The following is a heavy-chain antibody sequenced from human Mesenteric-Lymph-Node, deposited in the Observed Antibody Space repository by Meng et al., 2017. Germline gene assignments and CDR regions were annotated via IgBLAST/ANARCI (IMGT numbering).Heavy chain of an antibody. Sequence: SETLSLTCSVSGGSIDRGDYYRSWILQSAGKGLDWIGRLHTSGNTNYNPSLESRVTISVDASKNQFSLQLSAVIAADTAVYHCARDRSPYGGYVGYWGQGTLVTVSS. CDR3: ARDRSPYGGYVGY. CDR1: GGSIDRGDYY. D-gene: IGHD4/OR15-4a*01. V-gene: IGHV4-61*02. CDR2: LHTSGNT. J-gene: IGHJ4*03.